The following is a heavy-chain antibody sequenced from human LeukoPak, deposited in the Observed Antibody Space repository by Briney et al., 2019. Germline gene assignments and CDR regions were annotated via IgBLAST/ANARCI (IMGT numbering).Heavy chain of an antibody. CDR3: ARDHTWSLFDL. Sequence: SETLSLTCTVSGGSISSYYWSWIRQPPGKGLEWIGYIYYSGSTNNNPSLKSRVTISVDTSKNQFSLKLSSVTAADTAVYYCARDHTWSLFDLWGRGTLVTVSS. J-gene: IGHJ2*01. D-gene: IGHD2-8*01. CDR2: IYYSGST. CDR1: GGSISSYY. V-gene: IGHV4-59*01.